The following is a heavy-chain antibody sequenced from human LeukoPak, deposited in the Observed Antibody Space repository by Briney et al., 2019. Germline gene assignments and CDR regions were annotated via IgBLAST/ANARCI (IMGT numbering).Heavy chain of an antibody. Sequence: ASVKVSCKASGYTFTGYYMHWVRQAPGQGLEWMGWINPNSGGTNYAQKFQGRVTMTTDTSTSTAYMELRSLRSDDTAVYYCARFRVYYGMDVWGQGTTVTVSS. CDR1: GYTFTGYY. J-gene: IGHJ6*02. D-gene: IGHD3-10*01. CDR3: ARFRVYYGMDV. CDR2: INPNSGGT. V-gene: IGHV1-2*02.